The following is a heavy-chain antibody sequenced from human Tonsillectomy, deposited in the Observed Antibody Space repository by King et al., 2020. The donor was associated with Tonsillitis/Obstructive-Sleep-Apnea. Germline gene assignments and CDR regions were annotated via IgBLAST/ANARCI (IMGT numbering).Heavy chain of an antibody. CDR3: AKRWNIAVAGTSLDY. D-gene: IGHD6-13*01. CDR1: GFIFSSYG. Sequence: VQLVQSGGGVVQPGGSLRLSCAASGFIFSSYGMHWVRQAPGKGLEWVAVISYDGSNKYYADSVKGRFTISRDNSKNTLYLQMNSLRAEDTAVYYCAKRWNIAVAGTSLDYGGRGTLVTVSS. CDR2: ISYDGSNK. J-gene: IGHJ4*02. V-gene: IGHV3-30*18.